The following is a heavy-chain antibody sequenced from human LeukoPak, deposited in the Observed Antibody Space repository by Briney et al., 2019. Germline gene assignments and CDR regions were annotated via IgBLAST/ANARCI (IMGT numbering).Heavy chain of an antibody. Sequence: PSETLSLTCAVYGGSFSGYYWSWIRQPPGKGLEWIGEINHSGSTNYNPSLKSRVTISVDTSKNQFSLKLSSVTAADTAVYYCARRSGRGQRHYYDSSGYYWFDPWGQGTLVTVSS. CDR1: GGSFSGYY. J-gene: IGHJ5*02. CDR3: ARRSGRGQRHYYDSSGYYWFDP. V-gene: IGHV4-34*01. D-gene: IGHD3-22*01. CDR2: INHSGST.